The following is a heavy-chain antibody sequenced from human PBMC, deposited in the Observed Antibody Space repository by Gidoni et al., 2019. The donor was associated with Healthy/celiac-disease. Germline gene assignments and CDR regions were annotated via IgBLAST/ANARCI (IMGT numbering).Heavy chain of an antibody. D-gene: IGHD6-13*01. CDR2: ISYDGSNK. CDR3: AKDTFSSPNQYYFDY. V-gene: IGHV3-30*18. CDR1: GFTFSSYG. J-gene: IGHJ4*02. Sequence: QVQLVESGGGVVQPGRSLRLSCAASGFTFSSYGMHWVRQAPGKGLEWVAVISYDGSNKYYADSVKGRFTISRDNSKNTLYLQMNSLRAEDTAVYYCAKDTFSSPNQYYFDYWGQGTLVTVSS.